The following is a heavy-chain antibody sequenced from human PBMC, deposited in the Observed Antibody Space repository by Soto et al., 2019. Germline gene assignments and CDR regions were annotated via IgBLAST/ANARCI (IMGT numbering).Heavy chain of an antibody. CDR1: GFTFSSYA. V-gene: IGHV3-30-3*01. Sequence: PGGSLRLSCAASGFTFSSYAMHWVRQAPGKGLEWVAVISYDGSNKYYADSVKGRFTISRDNSKNTLYLQMNSLRAEDTAVYYCASFDSGSYFDYYYYGMDVWGQGTTVTVSS. J-gene: IGHJ6*02. D-gene: IGHD1-26*01. CDR2: ISYDGSNK. CDR3: ASFDSGSYFDYYYYGMDV.